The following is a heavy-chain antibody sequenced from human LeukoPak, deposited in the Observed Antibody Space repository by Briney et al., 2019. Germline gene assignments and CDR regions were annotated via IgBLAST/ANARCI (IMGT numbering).Heavy chain of an antibody. CDR3: AKDLDSSGDSY. Sequence: PGGSLRLSCAASGFSFSSYGMHWVRQAPGKGLEWVAVILNNGDNYYADSVKGRFTVSRDNSKSTLYLQMNSLRTEDTALYFCAKDLDSSGDSYWGQGTLVTVSS. CDR2: ILNNGDN. V-gene: IGHV3-30*18. CDR1: GFSFSSYG. J-gene: IGHJ4*02. D-gene: IGHD3-22*01.